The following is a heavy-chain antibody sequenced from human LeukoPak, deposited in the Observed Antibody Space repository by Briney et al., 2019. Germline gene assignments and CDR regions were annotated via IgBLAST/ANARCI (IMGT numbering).Heavy chain of an antibody. CDR1: GYTFTSYG. CDR3: ARDIVVVPAAHNWFDL. D-gene: IGHD2-2*01. CDR2: ISAYNGNT. Sequence: GASVKVSCKASGYTFTSYGISWVRQAPGQGLEWMGWISAYNGNTNYAQKLQGRVTMTTDTSTSTAYMELRSLRSDDTAVYYCARDIVVVPAAHNWFDLWGQGTLVTVSS. J-gene: IGHJ5*02. V-gene: IGHV1-18*01.